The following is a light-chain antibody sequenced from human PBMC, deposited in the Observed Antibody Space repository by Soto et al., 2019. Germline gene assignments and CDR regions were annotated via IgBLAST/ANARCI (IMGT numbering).Light chain of an antibody. Sequence: DIQMTPYPSTLSASVGDRVTITCRASQTISNWLAWYQVKPGKAPKLLMHDASSLESGVPSRFSGSASGTEFTLAISSLQPDDFATYFCQQYSTYSWTFGQGTKVDIK. CDR3: QQYSTYSWT. V-gene: IGKV1-5*01. CDR1: QTISNW. J-gene: IGKJ1*01. CDR2: DAS.